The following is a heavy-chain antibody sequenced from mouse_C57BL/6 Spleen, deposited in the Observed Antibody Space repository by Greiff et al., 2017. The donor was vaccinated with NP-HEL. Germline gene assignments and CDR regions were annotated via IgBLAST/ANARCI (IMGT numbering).Heavy chain of an antibody. V-gene: IGHV6-3*01. CDR2: IRLKSDNYAT. D-gene: IGHD4-1*01. CDR1: GFTFSNYW. CDR3: TGGNWDGYFDY. J-gene: IGHJ2*01. Sequence: EVMLVESGGGLVQPGGSMKLSCVASGFTFSNYWMNWVRQSPEKGLEWVAQIRLKSDNYATHYAESVKGRFTISRDESKSSVYLQMNNLRAEDTGIYYCTGGNWDGYFDYWGQGTTLTVSS.